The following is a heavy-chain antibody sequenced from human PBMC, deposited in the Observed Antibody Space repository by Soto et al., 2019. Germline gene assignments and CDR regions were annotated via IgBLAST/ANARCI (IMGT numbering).Heavy chain of an antibody. Sequence: PSETLSLTCAVYGGSFSGYYWSWIRQPPGKGLEWIGEINHSGSTNYNPSLKSRVTISVDTSKNQFSLKLSSVTAADTAVYYCARARNYDFWSGLGYYYYGMDVWGQGTTVTVSS. V-gene: IGHV4-34*01. CDR3: ARARNYDFWSGLGYYYYGMDV. J-gene: IGHJ6*02. D-gene: IGHD3-3*01. CDR1: GGSFSGYY. CDR2: INHSGST.